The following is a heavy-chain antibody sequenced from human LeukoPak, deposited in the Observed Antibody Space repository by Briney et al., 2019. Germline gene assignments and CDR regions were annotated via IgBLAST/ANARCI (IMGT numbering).Heavy chain of an antibody. CDR3: TRDREHGFNLDY. D-gene: IGHD5-24*01. CDR1: GGSISSYY. CDR2: IYYSGST. V-gene: IGHV4-59*12. Sequence: SETLSLTCTASGGSISSYYWSWIRQPPGKGLEWIGYIYYSGSTNYNPSLKSRVTISVDTSKNQFSLQLNSVTPEDTAVYYCTRDREHGFNLDYWGRGTLVTVSS. J-gene: IGHJ4*02.